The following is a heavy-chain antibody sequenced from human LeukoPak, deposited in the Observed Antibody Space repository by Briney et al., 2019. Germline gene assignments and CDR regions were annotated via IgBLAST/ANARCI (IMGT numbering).Heavy chain of an antibody. Sequence: SETLSLTCNVSSGSISSYYWSWIRQPPGKGLEWIGYVYYSGSANYNPSLKSRVTISVDTSKNQFSLKLSSVTAADTAVYYCARHEKLGQFDYWGQGTLVTVSS. CDR3: ARHEKLGQFDY. D-gene: IGHD3-10*01. CDR2: VYYSGSA. J-gene: IGHJ4*02. CDR1: SGSISSYY. V-gene: IGHV4-59*08.